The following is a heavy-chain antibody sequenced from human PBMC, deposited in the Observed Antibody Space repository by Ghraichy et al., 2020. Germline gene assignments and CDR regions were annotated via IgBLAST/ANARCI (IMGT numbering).Heavy chain of an antibody. CDR1: GFIFSSYG. Sequence: GGSLRLSCAASGFIFSSYGMNWVRQAPGKGLEWVSAVTGSGGSTYYADSVKGRFTISRDNSKNTLYLHMNTLRAEDTALYYCATDTLLAGYADGFDIWGKGTMVTVSS. CDR3: ATDTLLAGYADGFDI. D-gene: IGHD3-9*01. J-gene: IGHJ3*02. V-gene: IGHV3-23*01. CDR2: VTGSGGST.